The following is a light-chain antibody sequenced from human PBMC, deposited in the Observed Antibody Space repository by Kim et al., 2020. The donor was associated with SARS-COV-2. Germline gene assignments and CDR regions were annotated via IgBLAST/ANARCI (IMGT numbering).Light chain of an antibody. V-gene: IGKV3-11*01. J-gene: IGKJ4*01. CDR2: DAA. CDR1: SHIYNS. Sequence: PRKGAAPPCGASSHIYNSLACYQQIPAQAPRILLYDAAMRAASIPDRFSGSGSCTDFSPIIASLAPADFSVYYCQQRGIWSPALSFGGGTKVDIK. CDR3: QQRGIWSPALS.